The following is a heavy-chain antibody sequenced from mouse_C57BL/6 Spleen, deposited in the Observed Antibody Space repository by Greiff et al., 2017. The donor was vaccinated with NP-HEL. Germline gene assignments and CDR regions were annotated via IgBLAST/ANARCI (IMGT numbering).Heavy chain of an antibody. J-gene: IGHJ1*03. V-gene: IGHV1-59*01. CDR1: GYTFTSYW. Sequence: VQLQQPGAELVRPGTSVKLSCKASGYTFTSYWMHWVKQRPGQGLEWIGVIDPSDSYTNYNPKFKGKATLTVDTSSSTASMRLSSLTSEDSAVYHCARWTSWYFDVWGTGTTVTVSS. CDR2: IDPSDSYT. CDR3: ARWTSWYFDV.